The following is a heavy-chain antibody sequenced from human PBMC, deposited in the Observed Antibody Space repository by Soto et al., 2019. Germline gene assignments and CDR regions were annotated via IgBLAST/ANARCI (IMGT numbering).Heavy chain of an antibody. CDR1: GFTFSSYS. CDR3: ARDLVHDY. J-gene: IGHJ4*02. V-gene: IGHV3-48*01. Sequence: PGGSLILSCVASGFTFSSYSMNWVRQAPGKGLEWVSYISSSSTTIKYADSVKGRFTISRDNAENSLYLQMTSLRAEDTAVYYCARDLVHDYWGRGTLVTVSS. CDR2: ISSSSTTI.